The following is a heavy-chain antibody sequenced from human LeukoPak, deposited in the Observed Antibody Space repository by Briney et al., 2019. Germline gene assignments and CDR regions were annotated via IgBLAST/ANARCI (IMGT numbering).Heavy chain of an antibody. D-gene: IGHD2-15*01. CDR3: ARQVVAGYFDS. J-gene: IGHJ4*02. CDR1: GGSISSGGYS. CDR2: IYYSGST. Sequence: SQTLSLTCAVSGGSISSGGYSWSWIRQPPGKGLEWIGYIYYSGSTYYNPSLKSRVTISVDTSKNQFSLKLSFVTAADTALYYCARQVVAGYFDSWGQGTLVTVSS. V-gene: IGHV4-30-4*07.